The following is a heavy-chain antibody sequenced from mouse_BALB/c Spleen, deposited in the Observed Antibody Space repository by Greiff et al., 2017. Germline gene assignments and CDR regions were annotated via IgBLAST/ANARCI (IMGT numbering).Heavy chain of an antibody. D-gene: IGHD1-1*01. CDR2: IDPSDSYT. V-gene: IGHV1-69*02. CDR3: NYGSSYSYAMDY. Sequence: VQLQQPGAELVKPGASVKLSCKASGYTFTSYWMHWVKQRPGQGLEWIGEIDPSDSYTNYNQKFKGKATLTVDKSSSTAYMQLSSLTSEDSAVYYCNYGSSYSYAMDYWGQGTSVTFSS. CDR1: GYTFTSYW. J-gene: IGHJ4*01.